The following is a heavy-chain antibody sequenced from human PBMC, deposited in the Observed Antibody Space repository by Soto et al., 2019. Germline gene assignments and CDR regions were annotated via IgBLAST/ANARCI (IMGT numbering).Heavy chain of an antibody. CDR1: KFTFASYV. CDR3: AREMIPMIMGGMSAMDV. Sequence: QVQLVESGGGVVQPERSQRLSCTASKFTFASYVMHWVRQAPGEGLEWVALISFDGTNKYYADSVKGRFTISRYNSKNTMYLQMNSLRPEDTAVYYCAREMIPMIMGGMSAMDVWGQGTTVTVS. D-gene: IGHD3-22*01. J-gene: IGHJ6*02. V-gene: IGHV3-30*04. CDR2: ISFDGTNK.